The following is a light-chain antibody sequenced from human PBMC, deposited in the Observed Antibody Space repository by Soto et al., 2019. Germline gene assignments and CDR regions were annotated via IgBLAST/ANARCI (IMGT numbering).Light chain of an antibody. J-gene: IGKJ4*01. CDR3: QQYDSWPLT. V-gene: IGKV3D-15*01. CDR1: QNVSNN. Sequence: EIVMTQSPATLSVSPGERATLSCRASQNVSNNLAWYQQRPGQAPRLLIYGASTRATDIPARFSGTGSGTEFTLTISSLQSEDLAVYHCQQYDSWPLTFGGGTKVEVK. CDR2: GAS.